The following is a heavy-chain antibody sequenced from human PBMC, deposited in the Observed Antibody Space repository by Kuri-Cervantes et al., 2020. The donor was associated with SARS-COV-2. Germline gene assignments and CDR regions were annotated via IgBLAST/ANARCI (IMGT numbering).Heavy chain of an antibody. CDR1: GYTFTGYY. J-gene: IGHJ6*03. D-gene: IGHD4-11*01. CDR3: ARERTTLTTWGLLNDLYYYYYYMDV. Sequence: ASVKVSCKASGYTFTGYYMHWVRQAPGQGLEWMGIINPSGGSTSYAQKFQGRVTMTRDTSTSTVYMELSSLRSEDTAVYYCARERTTLTTWGLLNDLYYYYYYMDVWGKGTTVTVSS. CDR2: INPSGGST. V-gene: IGHV1-46*01.